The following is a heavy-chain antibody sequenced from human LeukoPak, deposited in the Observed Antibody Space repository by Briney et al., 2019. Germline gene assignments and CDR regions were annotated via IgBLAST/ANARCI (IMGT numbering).Heavy chain of an antibody. CDR1: GFTFSNYA. D-gene: IGHD6-6*01. J-gene: IGHJ4*02. V-gene: IGHV3-23*01. CDR2: ISGSGGST. CDR3: AKGAYSSSSRYFDY. Sequence: QSGGSLRLSCAASGFTFSNYAMSWVRQAPGKGGEWVSEISGSGGSTYYADSVKGRVTISRENSKNTLYLQMNRLRGEETGVYYCAKGAYSSSSRYFDYWGQGTLVTVSS.